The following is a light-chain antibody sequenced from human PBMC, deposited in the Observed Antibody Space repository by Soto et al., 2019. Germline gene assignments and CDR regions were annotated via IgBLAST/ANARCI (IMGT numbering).Light chain of an antibody. Sequence: DIQMTRSPSSVSASVGDRVTITCRASQAISSWLVWYQQKPGKAPKLLIYLASSLQSGVPSRFSGSGSGTDFTLTIGSLQPEDFATYYCQQANSFPLTFGGGTKVDIK. CDR2: LAS. CDR3: QQANSFPLT. CDR1: QAISSW. J-gene: IGKJ4*01. V-gene: IGKV1D-12*01.